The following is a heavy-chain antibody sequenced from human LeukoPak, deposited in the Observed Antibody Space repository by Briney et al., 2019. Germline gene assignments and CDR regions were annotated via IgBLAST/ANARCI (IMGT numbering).Heavy chain of an antibody. CDR2: ISSTAITI. D-gene: IGHD6-6*01. CDR3: ARGLYTTSSGRVVFFI. Sequence: PGGSLRLSCAASGFSFSSYEMNWVRQAPGKGLEWVSYISSTAITIYYAGSVKGRFTISRDNAKNLLYLQMNSLRAEDTAVYYCARGLYTTSSGRVVFFIWGQGTLVTVSS. V-gene: IGHV3-48*03. J-gene: IGHJ4*02. CDR1: GFSFSSYE.